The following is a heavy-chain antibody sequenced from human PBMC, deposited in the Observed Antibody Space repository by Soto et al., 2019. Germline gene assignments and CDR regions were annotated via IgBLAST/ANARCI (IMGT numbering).Heavy chain of an antibody. CDR1: GGTFSSYT. J-gene: IGHJ4*02. V-gene: IGHV1-69*02. CDR2: IVPITGMT. CDR3: SRGVASLVDS. Sequence: QVQLVQSGAEVKKPGSSVRVSCTPSGGTFSSYTISWVRQAPGQGLEWMGRIVPITGMTRYAQKFQGRLTITAVTSTTTAYLELSSLTSEDSAVYFCSRGVASLVDSWDQGTQVTVSS. D-gene: IGHD2-15*01.